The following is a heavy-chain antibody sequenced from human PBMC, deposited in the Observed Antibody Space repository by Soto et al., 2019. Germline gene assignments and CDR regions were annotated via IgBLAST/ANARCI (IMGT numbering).Heavy chain of an antibody. D-gene: IGHD6-13*01. V-gene: IGHV3-30*04. J-gene: IGHJ4*02. CDR1: GFTFDSHT. CDR2: ISFDGSLK. CDR3: ARTYSSSWNYFDY. Sequence: ESGGGVVQPGRSLRLSCAASGFTFDSHTMHWVRQAPGKGLEWVALISFDGSLKYAADSVKGRFTISRDNFKNTLFLEMNSLRAEETGVYYCARTYSSSWNYFDYWGQGTLVTVSS.